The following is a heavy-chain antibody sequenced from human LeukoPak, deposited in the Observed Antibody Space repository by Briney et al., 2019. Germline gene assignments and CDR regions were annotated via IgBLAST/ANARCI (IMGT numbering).Heavy chain of an antibody. CDR2: ISSSSSTI. Sequence: GRSLRLSCAAPALTFSVYGLKLGRQAPGKGLEWVSYISSSSSTIYYADSVKGRFTISRDNAKNSLYLQMNSLRDEDMAVYYCARDRHAALVRLDPWGQGTLVTVSS. CDR1: ALTFSVYG. V-gene: IGHV3-48*02. CDR3: ARDRHAALVRLDP. D-gene: IGHD3-10*01. J-gene: IGHJ5*02.